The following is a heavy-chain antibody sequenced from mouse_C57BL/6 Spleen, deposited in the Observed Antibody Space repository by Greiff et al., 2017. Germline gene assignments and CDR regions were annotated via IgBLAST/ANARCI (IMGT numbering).Heavy chain of an antibody. CDR2: IRNKANGYTT. D-gene: IGHD4-1*01. CDR1: GFTFTDYY. V-gene: IGHV7-3*01. J-gene: IGHJ2*01. CDR3: ARLGRDFDY. Sequence: EVKLMESGGGLVQPGGSLSLSCAASGFTFTDYYMSWVRQPPGKALEWLGFIRNKANGYTTEYSASVKGRFTISRDNSQSFLYLQMNALRAEDSATYYCARLGRDFDYWGQGTTLTVSS.